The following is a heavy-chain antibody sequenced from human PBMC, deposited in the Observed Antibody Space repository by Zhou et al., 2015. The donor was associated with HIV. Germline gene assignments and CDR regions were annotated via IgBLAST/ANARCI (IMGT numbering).Heavy chain of an antibody. D-gene: IGHD5-12*01. CDR1: GGTFSSYA. V-gene: IGHV1-69*01. Sequence: QVQLVQSGAEVKKPGSSVKVSCKASGGTFSSYAISWVRQAPGQGLEWMGGIIPIFGTANYAQKFQGRVTITADESTSTAYMELSSLRSEDTAVYYCARVRWLRFMDYYYYMDVWGKGTTVTVSS. CDR3: ARVRWLRFMDYYYYMDV. CDR2: IIPIFGTA. J-gene: IGHJ6*03.